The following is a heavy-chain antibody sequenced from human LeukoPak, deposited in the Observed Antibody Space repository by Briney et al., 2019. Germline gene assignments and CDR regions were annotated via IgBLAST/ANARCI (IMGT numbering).Heavy chain of an antibody. CDR2: INPNSGGT. V-gene: IGHV1-2*02. J-gene: IGHJ6*02. CDR3: ARDTAAAGPYYYGMDV. CDR1: GYTFTGYY. Sequence: ASVKVSCKASGYTFTGYYMHWVRQAPGQGLEWMGWINPNSGGTNYAQKFQGRVTMTRDTCISTAYMELSRLRSDDTAVYYCARDTAAAGPYYYGMDVWGQGTTVTVSS. D-gene: IGHD6-13*01.